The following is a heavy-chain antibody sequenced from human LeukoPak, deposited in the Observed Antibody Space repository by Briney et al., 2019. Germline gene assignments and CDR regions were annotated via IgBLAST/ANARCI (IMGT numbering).Heavy chain of an antibody. CDR2: INPNSGGT. J-gene: IGHJ5*02. Sequence: GASVKVSCKASGYTFTDRYIHWVRQAPGQGLEWMGWINPNSGGTNYAQKFQGRVTMTRDTSISTAYMELSSLRSEDTAVYYCARALTLLAAAGHNWFDPWGQGTLVTVSS. V-gene: IGHV1-2*02. CDR1: GYTFTDRY. D-gene: IGHD6-13*01. CDR3: ARALTLLAAAGHNWFDP.